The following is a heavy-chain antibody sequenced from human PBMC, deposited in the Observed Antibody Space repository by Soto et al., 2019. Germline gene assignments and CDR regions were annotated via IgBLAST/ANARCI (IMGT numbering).Heavy chain of an antibody. CDR1: GGTFSSYS. CDR3: ARDGGRHSGGIDY. J-gene: IGHJ4*02. Sequence: QVILAQSGAEVKKPGSSVKVSCKASGGTFSSYSINWVRQAPGQGLEWMGEIIPIFGTANYAQKFQGRVTITADESTSTAYMELSSLRSEDTAVYYCARDGGRHSGGIDYWGQGTLVTVSS. D-gene: IGHD1-26*01. CDR2: IIPIFGTA. V-gene: IGHV1-69*01.